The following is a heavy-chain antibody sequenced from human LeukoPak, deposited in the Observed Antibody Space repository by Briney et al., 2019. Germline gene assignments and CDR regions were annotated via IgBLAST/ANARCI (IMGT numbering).Heavy chain of an antibody. V-gene: IGHV3-23*01. CDR2: ISGSGGST. D-gene: IGHD6-19*01. Sequence: GGSLRLSCAASGFTFSSYAMSWVRQAPGKGLEWVSAISGSGGSTYYADSVKGRFTVSRDNSKNTLYLQMNSLRAEDTAVYYCAKKGDSGWVFDYWGQGTLVTVSS. CDR3: AKKGDSGWVFDY. J-gene: IGHJ4*02. CDR1: GFTFSSYA.